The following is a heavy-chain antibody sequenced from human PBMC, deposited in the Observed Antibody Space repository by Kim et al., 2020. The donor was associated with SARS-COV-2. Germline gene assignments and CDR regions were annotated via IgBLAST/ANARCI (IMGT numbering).Heavy chain of an antibody. CDR1: GGT. D-gene: IGHD1-26*01. CDR3: TRILGALGAMRDNWFDP. CDR2: IIPVFGTA. Sequence: SVKVSCKASGGTINWVRQAPGQGLEWIGGIIPVFGTANYAQNFQGRVTITADESTSTAYMELSSLRSEDTAVYYCTRILGALGAMRDNWFDPWGQGTLV. V-gene: IGHV1-69*13. J-gene: IGHJ5*02.